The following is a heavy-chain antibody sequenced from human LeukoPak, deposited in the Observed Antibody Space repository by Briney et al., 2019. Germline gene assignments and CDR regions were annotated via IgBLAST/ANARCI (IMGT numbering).Heavy chain of an antibody. Sequence: SETLSLTCTVSGGSISSSSYYWGWIRQPPGKGLEWVGSIYYSGTTYYNPSLKSRVTISVDTSKNQFSLKLSPVTAADTAVYYCAREGVGATRFSDYWGQGTLVTVSS. CDR1: GGSISSSSYY. CDR2: IYYSGTT. V-gene: IGHV4-39*07. D-gene: IGHD1-26*01. J-gene: IGHJ4*02. CDR3: AREGVGATRFSDY.